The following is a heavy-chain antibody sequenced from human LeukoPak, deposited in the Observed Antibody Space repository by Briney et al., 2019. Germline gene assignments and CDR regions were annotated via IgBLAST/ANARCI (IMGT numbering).Heavy chain of an antibody. CDR3: ARDSRSSSVWYFDV. CDR2: VYHSGST. J-gene: IGHJ2*01. V-gene: IGHV4-4*07. CDR1: GDSISSYY. Sequence: SETLSLTCTVSGDSISSYYWSWIRQPAGKGLEWIGRVYHSGSTNHNPSLKSRVTISVDTSKNQCSLKLSSVTAADTAVYYCARDSRSSSVWYFDVWGRGTLVTVSS. D-gene: IGHD6-6*01.